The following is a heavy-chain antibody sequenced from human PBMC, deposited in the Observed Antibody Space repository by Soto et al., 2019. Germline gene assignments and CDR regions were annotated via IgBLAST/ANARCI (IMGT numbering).Heavy chain of an antibody. D-gene: IGHD3-10*01. CDR2: ISSSSSYT. CDR3: ARDHYGPGWFDP. J-gene: IGHJ5*02. CDR1: GFTFSSNG. V-gene: IGHV3-21*05. Sequence: PGGSLRLSCAASGFTFSSNGMHWVRQAPGKGLEWVSYISSSSSYTNYADSVKGRFTISRDNAKNSLYLQMNSLRAEDTAVYYCARDHYGPGWFDPWGQGTLVTVSS.